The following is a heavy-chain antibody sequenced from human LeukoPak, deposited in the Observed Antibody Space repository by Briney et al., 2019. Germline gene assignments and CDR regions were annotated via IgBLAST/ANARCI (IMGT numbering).Heavy chain of an antibody. CDR3: ARITGIEAAGDY. V-gene: IGHV3-7*04. J-gene: IGHJ4*02. CDR1: GFTFSTYW. Sequence: GGSLRLSCAASGFTFSTYWMSWVRQAPGRGLEWVANIKHDGSEKFYVDSVRGRFTISRDNAKNSLYLQLNSLRAEDTALYYCARITGIEAAGDYWGQGTLVTVSS. CDR2: IKHDGSEK. D-gene: IGHD6-13*01.